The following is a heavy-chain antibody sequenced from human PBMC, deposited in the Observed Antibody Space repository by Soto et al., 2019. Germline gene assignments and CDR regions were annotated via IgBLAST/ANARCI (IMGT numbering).Heavy chain of an antibody. D-gene: IGHD1-26*01. V-gene: IGHV4-59*08. CDR1: GGSISSYY. J-gene: IGHJ4*02. CDR3: ARRGFMGATTIDY. Sequence: SETLSLTCNVSGGSISSYYWSWIRQPPGKGLEWVGYIYYSGSTNDNPSLKSRVTISVDTSKNHFSLKLSSVTAADTAVYYCARRGFMGATTIDYWGQGTLVTVSS. CDR2: IYYSGST.